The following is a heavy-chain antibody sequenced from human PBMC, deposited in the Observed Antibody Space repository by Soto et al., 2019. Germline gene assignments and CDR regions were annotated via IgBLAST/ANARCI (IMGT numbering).Heavy chain of an antibody. CDR3: AGTTTAPLDY. CDR2: TYHSGNP. V-gene: IGHV4-30-2*01. D-gene: IGHD4-4*01. CDR1: GDTISTGGYT. J-gene: IGHJ4*02. Sequence: PSETLSLTCDVSGDTISTGGYTWAWIRQPPGKALEWIGHTYHSGNPYYNPSLKSRVTISVDTSKNQFSLKLSSVTAADTAVYYCAGTTTAPLDYWGQGTLVTVSS.